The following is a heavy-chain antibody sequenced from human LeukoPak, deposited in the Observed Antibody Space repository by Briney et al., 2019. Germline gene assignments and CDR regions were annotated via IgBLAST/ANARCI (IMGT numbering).Heavy chain of an antibody. D-gene: IGHD5-18*01. V-gene: IGHV1-2*02. CDR2: INPNSGGT. CDR3: AGTAMVDDAFDI. CDR1: GYTFTSYG. Sequence: ASVKVSCKASGYTFTSYGISWVRQAPGQGLEWMGWINPNSGGTNYAQKFQGRVTMTRDTSISTAYMELSRLRSDDTAVYYCAGTAMVDDAFDIWGQGTMVTVSS. J-gene: IGHJ3*02.